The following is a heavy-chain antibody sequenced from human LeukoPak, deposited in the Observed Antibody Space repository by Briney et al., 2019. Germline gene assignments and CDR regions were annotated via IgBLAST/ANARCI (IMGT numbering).Heavy chain of an antibody. CDR3: ARLIWDLYWYFDL. CDR1: GGSISSYY. J-gene: IGHJ2*01. CDR2: ISYSGST. Sequence: SETLSLTCTVSGGSISSYYWAWVRQPPGKGLEWLGRISYSGSTHYTPSLKSRVTMSVDTSRNQFSLKLSSVTAADTAVYYCARLIWDLYWYFDLWGRGTLVTVSS. V-gene: IGHV4-39*01. D-gene: IGHD3-10*01.